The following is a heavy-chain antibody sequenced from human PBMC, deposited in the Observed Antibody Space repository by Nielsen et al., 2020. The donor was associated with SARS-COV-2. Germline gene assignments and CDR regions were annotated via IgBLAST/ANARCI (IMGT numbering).Heavy chain of an antibody. CDR2: FDPEDGET. V-gene: IGHV1-24*01. CDR1: GYAFASYY. CDR3: ATSTPLVRSAWLDP. J-gene: IGHJ5*02. Sequence: ASVKVSCKASGYAFASYYIHWVRQAPGKGLEWMGGFDPEDGETIYAQKFQGRVTMTEDTSTDTAYMELSSLRSEDTAVYYCATSTPLVRSAWLDPWGQGTLVTVSS. D-gene: IGHD3-3*01.